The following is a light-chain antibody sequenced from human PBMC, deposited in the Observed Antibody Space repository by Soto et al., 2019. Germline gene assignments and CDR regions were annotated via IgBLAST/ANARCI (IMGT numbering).Light chain of an antibody. Sequence: ELVLTQSPGTLSLSPGHRATLSCRASQTFFTTYLAWYQQKPSQAPRLLIYDASNRATGIPDRFSGSGSGPDVTLTISRLEHEDFAVYYWHYYGGSPTFGGGTKVEV. V-gene: IGKV3-20*01. J-gene: IGKJ4*01. CDR1: QTFFTTY. CDR3: HYYGGSPT. CDR2: DAS.